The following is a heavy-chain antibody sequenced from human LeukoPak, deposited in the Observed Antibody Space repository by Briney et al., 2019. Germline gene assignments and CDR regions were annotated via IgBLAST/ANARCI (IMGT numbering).Heavy chain of an antibody. CDR2: INPNSGGT. CDR3: ARAITMVRGVTDY. Sequence: ASVKVSCKASGYTFTGYYMDWVRQAPGQGLEWMGWINPNSGGTNYAQKFQGRVTMTRDTSISTAYMELSRLRSDDTAVYYCARAITMVRGVTDYWGQGTLVTVSS. D-gene: IGHD3-10*01. V-gene: IGHV1-2*02. J-gene: IGHJ4*02. CDR1: GYTFTGYY.